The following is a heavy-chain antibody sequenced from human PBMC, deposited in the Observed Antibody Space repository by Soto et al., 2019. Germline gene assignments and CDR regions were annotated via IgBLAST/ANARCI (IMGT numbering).Heavy chain of an antibody. Sequence: EVHLVESGGGSVQPGGSLRLSCAASGFTFNSYSMHWVRQAPGKGLEWVSYITGSSSAIYYADSVKGRFTISRDNAKNSLSLQMNSRRDEDTAVYYCASGYCTGGSCYPGIYWGQGTLVSVS. CDR1: GFTFNSYS. J-gene: IGHJ4*02. D-gene: IGHD2-15*01. CDR3: ASGYCTGGSCYPGIY. CDR2: ITGSSSAI. V-gene: IGHV3-48*02.